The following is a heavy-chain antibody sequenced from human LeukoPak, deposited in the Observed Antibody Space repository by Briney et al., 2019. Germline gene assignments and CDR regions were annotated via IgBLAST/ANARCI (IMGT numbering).Heavy chain of an antibody. J-gene: IGHJ6*02. Sequence: GRSLRLSCAASGFTFSSYGMHWVRQAPGKGLEWVAVISYDGSNKYYADSVKGRFTISRDNSKNTLYLQMNSLRAEDTAVYYCAKDQGAPWLRSVYYYYGMDVWGQGTTVTVSS. CDR3: AKDQGAPWLRSVYYYYGMDV. V-gene: IGHV3-30*18. D-gene: IGHD5-12*01. CDR2: ISYDGSNK. CDR1: GFTFSSYG.